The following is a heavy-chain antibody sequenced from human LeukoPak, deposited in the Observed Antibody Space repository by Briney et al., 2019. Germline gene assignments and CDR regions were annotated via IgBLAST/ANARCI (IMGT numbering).Heavy chain of an antibody. CDR2: IIPIFGTA. CDR1: GGTFSSYA. V-gene: IGHV1-69*13. CDR3: ASNPYYYYYMDV. J-gene: IGHJ6*03. Sequence: GASVKVSCKASGGTFSSYAISWVRQAPGQGLEWMGWIIPIFGTANYAQKFQGRVTITADESTSTAYMELSSLRSEDTAVYYCASNPYYYYYMDVWGKGTTVTISS.